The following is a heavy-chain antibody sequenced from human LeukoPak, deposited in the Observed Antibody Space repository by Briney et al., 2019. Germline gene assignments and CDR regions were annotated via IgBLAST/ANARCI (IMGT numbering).Heavy chain of an antibody. V-gene: IGHV3-23*01. CDR1: GCTVDRHT. Sequence: AGSLSLTCAASGCTVDRHTMCWVLQPPRKGLVWVSSIDIGGGSTYYAASVKGRFTISRDNSKNTLYLQRNSLRAEDTALYFCANEVRPNDYWGRGTLVTVSS. J-gene: IGHJ4*02. CDR2: IDIGGGST. D-gene: IGHD4/OR15-4a*01. CDR3: ANEVRPNDY.